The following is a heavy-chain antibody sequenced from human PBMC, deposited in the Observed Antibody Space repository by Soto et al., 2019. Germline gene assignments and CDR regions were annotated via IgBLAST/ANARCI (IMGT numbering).Heavy chain of an antibody. CDR3: TRGYFANYDFWSPRVSMDV. J-gene: IGHJ6*02. V-gene: IGHV3-73*01. CDR2: IRSKADSYAT. Sequence: PGGSLRLSCAASGFTFSGSAMHWVRQASGKGLEWVGRIRSKADSYATVYAASVKGRFTISRDDSKNTAYLQMNSLKTEDTAVYYCTRGYFANYDFWSPRVSMDVWGQGTTVTVSS. CDR1: GFTFSGSA. D-gene: IGHD3-3*01.